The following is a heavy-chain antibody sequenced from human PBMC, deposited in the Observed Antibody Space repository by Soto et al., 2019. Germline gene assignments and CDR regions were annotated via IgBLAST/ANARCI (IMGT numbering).Heavy chain of an antibody. CDR2: MAYDGNRE. J-gene: IGHJ4*02. Sequence: QVQLVESGGGVVQPGRSLRLSCAASGFTFSMYVMHWVRQAPGKGLEWMAVMAYDGNREYYGDSVKGRFFVSRDNSKNTLYLQMNSLRPEDTAVYYCARVGGSFYGSWDSWGQGALVTVSS. CDR3: ARVGGSFYGSWDS. D-gene: IGHD1-26*01. V-gene: IGHV3-30-3*01. CDR1: GFTFSMYV.